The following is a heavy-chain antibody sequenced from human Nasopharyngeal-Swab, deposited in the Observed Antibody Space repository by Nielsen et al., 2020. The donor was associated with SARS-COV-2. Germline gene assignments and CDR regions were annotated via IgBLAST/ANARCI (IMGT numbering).Heavy chain of an antibody. V-gene: IGHV4-39*07. CDR3: ARVPLGRVRGVNLFDY. Sequence: RQAQGKGLEWIGSIYYSGSTYYNPSLKSRVTISVDTSKNQFSLKLSSVTAADTAVYYCARVPLGRVRGVNLFDYWGQGTLVTVSS. CDR2: IYYSGST. D-gene: IGHD3-10*01. J-gene: IGHJ4*02.